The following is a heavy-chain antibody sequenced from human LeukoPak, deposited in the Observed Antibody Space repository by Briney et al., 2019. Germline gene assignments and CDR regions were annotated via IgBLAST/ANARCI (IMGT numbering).Heavy chain of an antibody. D-gene: IGHD5-12*01. J-gene: IGHJ5*02. CDR3: ARDTYDYYFNP. CDR1: GGSFSGYY. V-gene: IGHV4-59*01. CDR2: VHYSGIT. Sequence: SETLSLTCAVYGGSFSGYYWSWIRQPPGKGLEWIGCVHYSGITYYNPSLKSRVAISVDTSKKQFSLILNSVTAADTAVYYCARDTYDYYFNPWGQGTLVTVSS.